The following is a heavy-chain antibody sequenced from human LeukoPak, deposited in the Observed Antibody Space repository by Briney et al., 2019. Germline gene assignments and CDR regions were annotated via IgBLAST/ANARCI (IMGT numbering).Heavy chain of an antibody. Sequence: VASVKVSCKASGGTFSSYAISWVRQAPGQGLEWMGGIIPIFGTANYAQKFQGRVTITTDESTSTAYMELSNLRSEDTAVYYCARDAPSGSSGLFDYWGQGTLVTVSS. J-gene: IGHJ4*02. V-gene: IGHV1-69*05. CDR2: IIPIFGTA. D-gene: IGHD3-10*01. CDR1: GGTFSSYA. CDR3: ARDAPSGSSGLFDY.